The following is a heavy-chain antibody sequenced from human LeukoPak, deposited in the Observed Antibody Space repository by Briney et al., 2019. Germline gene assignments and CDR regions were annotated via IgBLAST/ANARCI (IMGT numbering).Heavy chain of an antibody. V-gene: IGHV3-74*01. CDR2: VNSDGSSA. CDR3: ARGRYYGMDV. CDR1: GFTFTSYW. J-gene: IGHJ6*02. Sequence: QAGGSLRLSCAASGFTFTSYWMHWVRQAPGKGLVWVSRVNSDGSSATYADSVKGRFTISRDNAKSTLYLQMNSLRAEDTAVYYCARGRYYGMDVWGQGTTVTVSS.